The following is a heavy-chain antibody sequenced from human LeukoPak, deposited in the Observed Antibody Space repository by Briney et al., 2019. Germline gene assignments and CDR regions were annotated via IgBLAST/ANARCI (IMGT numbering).Heavy chain of an antibody. Sequence: SQTLSLTCTVSGGSISSGSYYWSWIRQPAGKGLEWIGRIYTSGSTNYNPSLKSRVTISADTSKNQFSLKLSSVTAADTAVYYGARDPGIAAAWGQGTLVTVSS. CDR1: GGSISSGSYY. V-gene: IGHV4-61*02. CDR3: ARDPGIAAA. CDR2: IYTSGST. D-gene: IGHD6-13*01. J-gene: IGHJ4*02.